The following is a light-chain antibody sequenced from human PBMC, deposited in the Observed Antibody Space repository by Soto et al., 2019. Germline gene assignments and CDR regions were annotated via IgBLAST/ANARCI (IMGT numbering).Light chain of an antibody. Sequence: QSVLTQPASVSGSPGQSITISCTGTTSYVGTYDYVSWCQQHPGKAPKLMIYDVNNRPSGVSNRFSGSKSGNTASLTISGLQPEDEADYYCSSYTTTNTLVFGGGTKLTVL. CDR3: SSYTTTNTLV. J-gene: IGLJ2*01. CDR2: DVN. CDR1: TSYVGTYDY. V-gene: IGLV2-14*01.